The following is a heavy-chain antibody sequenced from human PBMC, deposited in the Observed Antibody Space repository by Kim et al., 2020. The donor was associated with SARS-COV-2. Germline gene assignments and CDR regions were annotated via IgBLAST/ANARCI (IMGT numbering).Heavy chain of an antibody. Sequence: SETLSLTCAVYGGSFSGYYWSWIRQPPGKGLEWIGEINHSGSTNYNPSLKSRVTISVDTSKNQFSLKLSSVTAADTAVYYCARDSIAVAAPKTNWFDPWGQGTLVTVSS. J-gene: IGHJ5*02. CDR2: INHSGST. V-gene: IGHV4-34*01. CDR3: ARDSIAVAAPKTNWFDP. CDR1: GGSFSGYY. D-gene: IGHD6-19*01.